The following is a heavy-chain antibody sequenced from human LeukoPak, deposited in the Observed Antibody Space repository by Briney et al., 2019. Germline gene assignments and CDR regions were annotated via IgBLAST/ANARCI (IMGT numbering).Heavy chain of an antibody. CDR2: ISGSGGGT. Sequence: GGSLRLSCAASGFTFSSYAMSWVRQAPGKGLEWVSVISGSGGGTYSADSVKGRFTISRDNSKNTLYLQMNSLRAEDTAVYFCAKSQDGGRLFHFDYWGQGTLVTVSS. V-gene: IGHV3-23*01. D-gene: IGHD1-26*01. CDR1: GFTFSSYA. CDR3: AKSQDGGRLFHFDY. J-gene: IGHJ4*02.